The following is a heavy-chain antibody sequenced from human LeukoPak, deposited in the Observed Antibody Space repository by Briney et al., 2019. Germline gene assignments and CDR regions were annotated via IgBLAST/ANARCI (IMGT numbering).Heavy chain of an antibody. CDR1: GGSFSGYY. CDR2: INHSGST. Sequence: TGGSLRLSCAVYGGSFSGYYWSWIRQPPGKGLEWIGEINHSGSTNYNPSLKSRVTISVDTSKNQFSLKLSSVTAADTAVYYCARGPIAARRTVAVEMVYWGQGTLVTVSS. V-gene: IGHV4-34*01. J-gene: IGHJ4*02. CDR3: ARGPIAARRTVAVEMVY. D-gene: IGHD6-6*01.